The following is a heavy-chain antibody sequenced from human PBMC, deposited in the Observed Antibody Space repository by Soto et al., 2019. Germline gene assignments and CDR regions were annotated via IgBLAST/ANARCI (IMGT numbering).Heavy chain of an antibody. D-gene: IGHD3-3*01. J-gene: IGHJ6*02. CDR3: ATSLSPRSIFGVVTYYYYGMDV. CDR2: ISGSGGST. V-gene: IGHV3-23*01. CDR1: GFTFSSYA. Sequence: LRLSCAASGFTFSSYAMSWVRQAPGKGLEWVSAISGSGGSTYYADSVKGRFTISRDNSKNALYLQMNSLRAEDTAVYYCATSLSPRSIFGVVTYYYYGMDVWGQGTTVTVSS.